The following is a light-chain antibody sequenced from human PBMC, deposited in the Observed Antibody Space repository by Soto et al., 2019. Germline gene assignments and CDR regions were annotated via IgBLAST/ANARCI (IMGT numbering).Light chain of an antibody. CDR2: DAS. V-gene: IGKV3-15*01. CDR1: EDVSSK. Sequence: EIVMTQSPATLSVSPGGRATLSCRASEDVSSKLAWYQQKPGLPPRLVIYDASTRATGIPGRFSGSGSGKDFTLTISGLQSEDFAIYYCLQYDTWPPGTFGQGTKVDIK. CDR3: LQYDTWPPGT. J-gene: IGKJ1*01.